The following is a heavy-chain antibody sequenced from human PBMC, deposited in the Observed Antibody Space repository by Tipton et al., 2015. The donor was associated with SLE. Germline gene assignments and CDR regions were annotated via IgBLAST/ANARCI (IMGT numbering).Heavy chain of an antibody. CDR3: TREAIVAPFYDY. CDR1: GFTFGDYA. Sequence: SLRLSCTASGFTFGDYAMSWFRQAPGKGLEWVGFIRSKAYGGTTEYAASVKGRFTISRDDSKSIAYLQMTSLKTEDKAVYYCTREAIVAPFYDYWGQGTLVTVSS. CDR2: IRSKAYGGTT. D-gene: IGHD3-16*02. V-gene: IGHV3-49*03. J-gene: IGHJ4*02.